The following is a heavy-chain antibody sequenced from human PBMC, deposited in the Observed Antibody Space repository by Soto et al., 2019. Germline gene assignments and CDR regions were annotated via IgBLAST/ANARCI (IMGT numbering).Heavy chain of an antibody. CDR1: GFTFSSYA. CDR2: IGGSGGT. Sequence: EVQLLESGGGLVQPGGSLRLSCAASGFTFSSYAMSWVRLAPGKGLEWFSSIGGSGGTYYADSVKGRFNISRDNSKNMLYLDLNSLRAEDTAMYYCAKGQGWSYYYDSWGQGTLVTVSS. J-gene: IGHJ4*02. V-gene: IGHV3-23*01. D-gene: IGHD2-15*01. CDR3: AKGQGWSYYYDS.